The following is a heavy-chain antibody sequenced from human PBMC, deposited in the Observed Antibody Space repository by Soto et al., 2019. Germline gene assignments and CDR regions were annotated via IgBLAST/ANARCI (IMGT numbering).Heavy chain of an antibody. V-gene: IGHV1-69*12. CDR2: IIPIFGTA. Sequence: QVQLVHSGAEVKKPGSSVKVSCKASGGTFSSYAISWVRQAPGQGLEWMGGIIPIFGTANYAQKFQGRVTITADESTSTTYMVLSSLISENTAVYYCASSVAKYYYYSMDVWAKGTTVTVSS. D-gene: IGHD5-12*01. J-gene: IGHJ6*04. CDR3: ASSVAKYYYYSMDV. CDR1: GGTFSSYA.